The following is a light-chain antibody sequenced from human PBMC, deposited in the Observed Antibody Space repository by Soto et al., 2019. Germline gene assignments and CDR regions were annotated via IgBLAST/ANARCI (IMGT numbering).Light chain of an antibody. CDR3: QQYGGSPTT. CDR1: QSVSSNY. J-gene: IGKJ1*01. CDR2: GAS. Sequence: SVLTQSPGTLSLSPWEMATLSCRASQSVSSNYLAWYQQKPGQAPRLLIYGASTRATGIPDRGSGSGSGTDFTLTISRLEPEDFEVDDCQQYGGSPTTFGQGTKVDIK. V-gene: IGKV3-20*01.